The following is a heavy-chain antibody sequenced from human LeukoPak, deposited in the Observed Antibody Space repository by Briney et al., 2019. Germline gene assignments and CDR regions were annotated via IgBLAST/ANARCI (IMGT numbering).Heavy chain of an antibody. J-gene: IGHJ4*02. CDR2: ISSSSSYI. D-gene: IGHD2-15*01. CDR1: GFTFSSYS. V-gene: IGHV3-21*01. Sequence: PGGSLRLSCAASGFTFSSYSMNWVRQAPGKGLEWVSSISSSSSYIYYADSVKGRFTISRDNAKNSLYLQMNSLRAEDTAVYYCASYFSGGGCYSADFDYWGQGTLSPSPQ. CDR3: ASYFSGGGCYSADFDY.